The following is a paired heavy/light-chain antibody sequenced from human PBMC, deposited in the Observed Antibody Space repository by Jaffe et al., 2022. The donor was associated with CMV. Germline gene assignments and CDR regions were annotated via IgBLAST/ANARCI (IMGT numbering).Light chain of an antibody. Sequence: EIVLTQSPATLSLSPGERATLSCRASQSVSSYLAWYQQKPGQAPRLLIYDASNRATGIPARFSGSGSGTDFTLTISSLEPEDFAVYYCQQRSNWPRGTFGQGTKVEIK. V-gene: IGKV3-11*01. CDR3: QQRSNWPRGT. J-gene: IGKJ1*01. CDR2: DAS. CDR1: QSVSSY.
Heavy chain of an antibody. CDR1: GFTFSSYE. J-gene: IGHJ3*02. Sequence: EVQLVESGGGLVQPGGSLRLSCAASGFTFSSYEMNWVRQAPGKGLEWVSYISSSGSTIYYADSVKGRFTISRDNAKNSLYLQMNSLRAEDTAVYYCARVSDYDILTGYWGGAADAFDIWGQGTMVTVSS. D-gene: IGHD3-9*01. CDR3: ARVSDYDILTGYWGGAADAFDI. V-gene: IGHV3-48*03. CDR2: ISSSGSTI.